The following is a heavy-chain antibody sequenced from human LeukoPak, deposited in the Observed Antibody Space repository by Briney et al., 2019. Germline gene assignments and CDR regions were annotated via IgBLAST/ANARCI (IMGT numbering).Heavy chain of an antibody. CDR2: IYTSGRT. Sequence: SETLSLTCTVSGGSLSSYYWSWLRQPAGKGLEGIGRIYTSGRTYYKPSLKSGVTISVDTSRNQFSLKLSSVTAADTAVYYCAREPYYYDSSGYYRAFDIWGQGTMVTVSS. CDR3: AREPYYYDSSGYYRAFDI. J-gene: IGHJ3*02. D-gene: IGHD3-22*01. CDR1: GGSLSSYY. V-gene: IGHV4-4*07.